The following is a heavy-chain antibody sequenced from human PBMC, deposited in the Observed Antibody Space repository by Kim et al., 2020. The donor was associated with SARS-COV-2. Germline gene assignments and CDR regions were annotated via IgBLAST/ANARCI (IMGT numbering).Heavy chain of an antibody. CDR3: VRDVTLAGTEHAWFDP. D-gene: IGHD6-19*01. Sequence: SVKVSCKASGGTFSNHGVSWVRQAPGQGLEWMGRIIPILDKTNYAQTFQGRVTIAADKYTSVAYMELSSLKSEDTAVYYWVRDVTLAGTEHAWFDPWGQGTLVTVSS. CDR1: GGTFSNHG. J-gene: IGHJ5*02. V-gene: IGHV1-69*04. CDR2: IIPILDKT.